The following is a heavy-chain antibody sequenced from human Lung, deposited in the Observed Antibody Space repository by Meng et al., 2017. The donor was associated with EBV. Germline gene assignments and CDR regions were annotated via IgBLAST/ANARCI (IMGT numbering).Heavy chain of an antibody. V-gene: IGHV6-1*02. CDR1: GDSVSSSSAA. Sequence: QVHLTQSGPALVKPPQTLAPLCVISGDSVSSSSAAWTWISQSPSRDLEWLRRTYYRSKWYNDYAVFVKSRITINPDTSKNQFSLQLNSVTPEDTAVYYCARGATSVFDLWGRGTLVTVSS. CDR2: TYYRSKWYN. CDR3: ARGATSVFDL. J-gene: IGHJ2*01.